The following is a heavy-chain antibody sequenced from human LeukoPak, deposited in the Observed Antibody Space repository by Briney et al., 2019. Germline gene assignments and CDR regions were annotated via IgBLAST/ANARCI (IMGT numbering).Heavy chain of an antibody. V-gene: IGHV3-21*01. CDR3: ARDYCSSTSCYLNYYYYMDV. Sequence: GESLRLSCAASGFTFSSYSMNWVRQAPGKGLEWVSSISSSSSYIYYADSVKGRFTISRDNAKNSLYLQMNSLRAEDTAVYYCARDYCSSTSCYLNYYYYMDVWGKGTTVTVSS. J-gene: IGHJ6*03. D-gene: IGHD2-2*01. CDR1: GFTFSSYS. CDR2: ISSSSSYI.